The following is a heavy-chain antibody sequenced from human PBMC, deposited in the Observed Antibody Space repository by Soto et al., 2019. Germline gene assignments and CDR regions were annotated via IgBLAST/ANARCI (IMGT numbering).Heavy chain of an antibody. D-gene: IGHD1-26*01. Sequence: QVQLVQSGAEVKKPGSSVKVSCKASGGTFSSYTISWVRQAPGQGLEWMGRIIPILGIANYAQKFQGRVTITADKSTSTAYMELSSLRSEDTAVYYCARERRGSYSPIDYWGQGTLVTVS. V-gene: IGHV1-69*08. CDR3: ARERRGSYSPIDY. CDR1: GGTFSSYT. J-gene: IGHJ4*02. CDR2: IIPILGIA.